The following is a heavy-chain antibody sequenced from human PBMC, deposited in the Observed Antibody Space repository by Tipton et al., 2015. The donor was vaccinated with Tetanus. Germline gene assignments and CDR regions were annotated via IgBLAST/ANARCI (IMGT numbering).Heavy chain of an antibody. J-gene: IGHJ6*02. V-gene: IGHV1-8*02. CDR2: LNPKSGSA. CDR3: ARDRAVPVQAYGTDV. Sequence: QSGPEVKKPGASVKVSCKASGYTFTSYGLNWVRKAAGRGFEWMGWLNPKSGSAAYAPRFQGRVTMTTNTSITTAFMEVASLTYEDTAVYYCARDRAVPVQAYGTDVWGQGTSVTVSS. D-gene: IGHD6-19*01. CDR1: GYTFTSYG.